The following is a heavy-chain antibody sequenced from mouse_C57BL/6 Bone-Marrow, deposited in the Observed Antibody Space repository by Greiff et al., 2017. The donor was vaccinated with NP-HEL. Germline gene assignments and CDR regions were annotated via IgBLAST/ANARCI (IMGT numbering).Heavy chain of an antibody. CDR3: TTPVVATDWYFDV. Sequence: VQLQQSGAELVRPGASVKLSCTASGFNIKDYYMHWVKQRPEQGLEWIGRIDPEDGDTEYAPKFQGKATMTADTSSNTAYLQLSSLTSEDTAVYYWTTPVVATDWYFDVWGTGTTVTVSS. CDR2: IDPEDGDT. CDR1: GFNIKDYY. V-gene: IGHV14-1*01. D-gene: IGHD1-1*01. J-gene: IGHJ1*03.